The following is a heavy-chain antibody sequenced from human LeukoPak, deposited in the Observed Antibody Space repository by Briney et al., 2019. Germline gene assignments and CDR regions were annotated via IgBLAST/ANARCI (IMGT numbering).Heavy chain of an antibody. CDR1: GFTFSSYS. D-gene: IGHD1-26*01. J-gene: IGHJ4*02. CDR2: ISSSSSYI. Sequence: SGGSLRLSCAASGFTFSSYSMNWVRQAPGKGLEWVPSISSSSSYIYYADSVKGRFTISRDNAKNSLYLQMNSLRAEDTAVYYCARIPSGEWEHDGDYRGQGTLVTVSS. CDR3: ARIPSGEWEHDGDY. V-gene: IGHV3-21*01.